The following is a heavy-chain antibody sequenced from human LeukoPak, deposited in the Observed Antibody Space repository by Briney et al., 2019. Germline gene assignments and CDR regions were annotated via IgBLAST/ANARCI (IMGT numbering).Heavy chain of an antibody. D-gene: IGHD1-26*01. CDR1: GGTFSSYA. CDR2: IIPIFGTA. CDR3: ARGDPRIVGATDY. J-gene: IGHJ4*02. Sequence: SVKVSCKASGGTFSSYAISWVRQAPGQGLEWMGGIIPIFGTANYAQKFQGRVTITADKSTSTAYMELSSLRSEDTAVYYCARGDPRIVGATDYWGQGTLVTVSS. V-gene: IGHV1-69*06.